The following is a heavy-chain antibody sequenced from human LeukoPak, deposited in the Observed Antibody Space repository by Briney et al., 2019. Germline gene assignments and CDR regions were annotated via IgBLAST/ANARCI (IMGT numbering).Heavy chain of an antibody. V-gene: IGHV3-23*01. CDR3: VIWGDYDVLTGYYVPDY. J-gene: IGHJ4*02. CDR2: ITGSGTNR. CDR1: GFTFSNYA. D-gene: IGHD3-9*01. Sequence: QPGASLRLSCVASGFTFSNYATSWVRQAPGKGLEWVSAITGSGTNRYYADSLKGRFTTSRDNSKNTVFLQMNSLRHEDTAIYYCVIWGDYDVLTGYYVPDYWGQGTLVTVAS.